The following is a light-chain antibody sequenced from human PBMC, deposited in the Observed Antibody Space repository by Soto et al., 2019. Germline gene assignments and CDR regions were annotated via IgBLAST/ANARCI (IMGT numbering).Light chain of an antibody. CDR3: QQYNSWTWT. V-gene: IGKV1-5*03. CDR2: RAS. Sequence: DIPMTQSPSTLSASVGDTVTITCRASQSISNWLAWYQQKPGKAPKRLMYRASTLESGVPSRFSGSGFGTEFTLTISSLQPDDFATYYCQQYNSWTWTFGQGTKVEIK. CDR1: QSISNW. J-gene: IGKJ1*01.